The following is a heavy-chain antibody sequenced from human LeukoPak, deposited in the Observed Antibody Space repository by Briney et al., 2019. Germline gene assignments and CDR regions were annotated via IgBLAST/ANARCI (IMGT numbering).Heavy chain of an antibody. V-gene: IGHV3-30*03. CDR1: GVTFSGFG. J-gene: IGHJ1*01. D-gene: IGHD2-8*02. Sequence: GGSLRLSCAASGVTFSGFGMHWVRQAPGKGLQWVAVISSVGGNKFYADSVAGRFTITKDHSKNTVFLQMSSLRPEDTAVYFCGTEGGARGVDTVRYEYWGQGTLVTVSS. CDR3: GTEGGARGVDTVRYEY. CDR2: ISSVGGNK.